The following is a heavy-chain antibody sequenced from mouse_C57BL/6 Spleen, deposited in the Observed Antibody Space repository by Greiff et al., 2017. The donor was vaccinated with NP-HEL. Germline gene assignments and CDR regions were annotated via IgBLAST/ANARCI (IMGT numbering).Heavy chain of an antibody. CDR3: AREEGRYYYAMDY. J-gene: IGHJ4*01. V-gene: IGHV1-50*01. CDR2: IDPSDSYT. CDR1: GYTFTSYW. Sequence: QVQLQQPGAELVKPGASVKLSCKASGYTFTSYWMQWVKQRPGQGLEWIGEIDPSDSYTNYNQKFKGKATLTVDTSSSTAYMQLSSLTSEDSAVYYCAREEGRYYYAMDYWGQGTSVTVSS.